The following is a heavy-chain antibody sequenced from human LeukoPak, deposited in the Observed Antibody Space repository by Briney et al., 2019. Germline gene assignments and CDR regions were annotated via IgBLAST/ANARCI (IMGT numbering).Heavy chain of an antibody. CDR2: ISGSGATI. CDR1: GFTFGDYA. Sequence: GGSLRLSCTASGFTFGDYAMSWVRQAPGKGLEWVANISGSGATIHYSDSVKGRLTISRDNAKNSLFLQMKSLRVEDTAVYYCARDRDRSSWYPEAFDIWGQGTTVTVSS. D-gene: IGHD6-13*01. CDR3: ARDRDRSSWYPEAFDI. J-gene: IGHJ3*02. V-gene: IGHV3-11*04.